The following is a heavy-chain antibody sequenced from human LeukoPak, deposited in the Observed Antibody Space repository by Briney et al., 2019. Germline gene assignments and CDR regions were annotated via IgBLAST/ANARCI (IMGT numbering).Heavy chain of an antibody. J-gene: IGHJ5*02. D-gene: IGHD3-3*01. Sequence: PSETLSLTCTVSGGSISSYYWSWIRQPAGKGLEGIGRIYTSGSTNYNPSLKSRVTMSVDTSKNQFSLKLSSVTAADTAVYYCARAYYDFWSEYNWFDPWGQGTLVTVSS. CDR3: ARAYYDFWSEYNWFDP. CDR1: GGSISSYY. V-gene: IGHV4-4*07. CDR2: IYTSGST.